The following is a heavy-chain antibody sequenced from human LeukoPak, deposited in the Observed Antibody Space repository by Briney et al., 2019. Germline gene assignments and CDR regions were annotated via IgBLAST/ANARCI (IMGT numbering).Heavy chain of an antibody. CDR1: GGSISSSGYF. V-gene: IGHV4-39*07. Sequence: TSETLSLTCTVSGGSISSSGYFWGWIRQPPGKGLTWIGSIYHSGSTYYNPSLKSRVTISVDTSKNQFSLKLSSVTAAYTAVYYCARDQGYSYGYAYYYYYYMDVWGKGTTVTVSS. J-gene: IGHJ6*03. CDR3: ARDQGYSYGYAYYYYYYMDV. CDR2: IYHSGST. D-gene: IGHD5-18*01.